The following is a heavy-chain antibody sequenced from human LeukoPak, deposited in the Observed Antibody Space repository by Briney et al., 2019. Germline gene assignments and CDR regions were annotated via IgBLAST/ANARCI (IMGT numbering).Heavy chain of an antibody. CDR3: AKDVTRGYYYDSSGPAFDI. Sequence: PGGSLRLSCAASGLTFDDYAMHWVRQAPGKGLEGVSGISWNSGSIGYADSVKGRLNISRDNAKNSLYLQMNSLRVEDMALYYCAKDVTRGYYYDSSGPAFDIWGQGTMVTVSS. J-gene: IGHJ3*02. D-gene: IGHD3-22*01. V-gene: IGHV3-9*03. CDR2: ISWNSGSI. CDR1: GLTFDDYA.